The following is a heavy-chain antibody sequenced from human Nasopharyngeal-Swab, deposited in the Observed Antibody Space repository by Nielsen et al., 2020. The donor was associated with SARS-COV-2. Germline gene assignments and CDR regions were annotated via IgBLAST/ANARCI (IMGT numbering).Heavy chain of an antibody. V-gene: IGHV3-30*04. J-gene: IGHJ4*02. CDR2: ISYDGSDI. Sequence: GESLKISCAASGFTFSSYAMHWVRQAPGKGLEWVAVISYDGSDIFYADSVKGRFTISRDNSKNTLYLQMNSLRAEDTAVYFCATGGDVNYFDYWGQGTLVTVSS. D-gene: IGHD3-10*01. CDR3: ATGGDVNYFDY. CDR1: GFTFSSYA.